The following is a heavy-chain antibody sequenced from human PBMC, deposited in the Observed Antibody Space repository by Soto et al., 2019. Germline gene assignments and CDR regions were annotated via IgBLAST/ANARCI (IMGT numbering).Heavy chain of an antibody. CDR3: GRGSSDSDGILRVDY. Sequence: EVQLVETGGGLIQPGESLRLSCAASGFTVSTNYMSWVRQAPGKGLEWGSVIYSGGNTYYADSVKGRFSMSRDKSKNTLFLQMNGLRAEDTAVYYCGRGSSDSDGILRVDYWGQGTLVTVSS. CDR2: IYSGGNT. V-gene: IGHV3-53*02. D-gene: IGHD2-2*01. CDR1: GFTVSTNY. J-gene: IGHJ4*02.